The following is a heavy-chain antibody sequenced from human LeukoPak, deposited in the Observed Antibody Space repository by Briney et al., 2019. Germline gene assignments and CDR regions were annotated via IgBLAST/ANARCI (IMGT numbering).Heavy chain of an antibody. Sequence: GRSLRLSCAASGFTFSSYGMHYVRQAPGKGLEWVAVISDDGRNKNYADSVKGRFTISRDSSNNTLYLQINSLRAEDTGVYFCAKDRETTASGTFDFRGQGTLVTVSS. J-gene: IGHJ4*02. D-gene: IGHD6-13*01. CDR1: GFTFSSYG. CDR2: ISDDGRNK. CDR3: AKDRETTASGTFDF. V-gene: IGHV3-30*06.